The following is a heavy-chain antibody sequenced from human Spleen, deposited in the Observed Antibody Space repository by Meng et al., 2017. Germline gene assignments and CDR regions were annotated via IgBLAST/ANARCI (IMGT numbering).Heavy chain of an antibody. D-gene: IGHD4-11*01. CDR3: ARGPTTMAHDFDY. Sequence: GSLRLSCAVYGGSFSGYYRSWIRQPPGKGLEWIGEINHSGSTNYNPSLESRATISVDTSKNNRSLKLSSVTAADSAVYYCARGPTTMAHDFDYWGQGTLVTVSS. V-gene: IGHV4-34*01. CDR2: INHSGST. J-gene: IGHJ4*02. CDR1: GGSFSGYY.